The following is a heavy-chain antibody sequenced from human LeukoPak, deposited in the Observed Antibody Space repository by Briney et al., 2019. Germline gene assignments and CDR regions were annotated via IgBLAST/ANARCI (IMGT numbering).Heavy chain of an antibody. CDR3: ARGSDGWFAFDY. CDR1: EFTVSTNY. Sequence: PRGSLRLSCAASEFTVSTNYMSWVRQAPGKGLEWVSIIYSTGGKYYADSVKGRFTISRDNSKHTLYLQMNSLRGEDTAVYYCARGSDGWFAFDYWGQGILVTVSS. J-gene: IGHJ4*02. CDR2: IYSTGGK. V-gene: IGHV3-66*01. D-gene: IGHD6-19*01.